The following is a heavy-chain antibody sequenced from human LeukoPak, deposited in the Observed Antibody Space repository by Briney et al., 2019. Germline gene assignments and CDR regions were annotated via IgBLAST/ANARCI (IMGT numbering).Heavy chain of an antibody. V-gene: IGHV4-34*01. CDR1: GGSFSGYY. D-gene: IGHD3-10*01. Sequence: SETLSLTCAVYGGSFSGYYWSWIRQPPGKGLEWIGEINHSGSTNYNPSLKSRGTISVDTSKNQFSLKLSAVTAADTAVYYCASEVPYYYYMDVWGKGTTVTVSS. J-gene: IGHJ6*03. CDR2: INHSGST. CDR3: ASEVPYYYYMDV.